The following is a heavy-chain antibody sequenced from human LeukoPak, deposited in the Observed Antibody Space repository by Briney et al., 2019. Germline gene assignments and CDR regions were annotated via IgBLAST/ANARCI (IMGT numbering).Heavy chain of an antibody. CDR1: GYTFTDYY. D-gene: IGHD2-15*01. V-gene: IGHV1-2*02. Sequence: ASVKVSCKASGYTFTDYYMHWVRQAPGQGLEWMGWMNPNSGATNSAQKFQGRVTLTRDTSISTAYMELSRLRSDDTAIYYCARPPIKSPGDGSFDIWGQGTMVTVSS. CDR2: MNPNSGAT. CDR3: ARPPIKSPGDGSFDI. J-gene: IGHJ3*02.